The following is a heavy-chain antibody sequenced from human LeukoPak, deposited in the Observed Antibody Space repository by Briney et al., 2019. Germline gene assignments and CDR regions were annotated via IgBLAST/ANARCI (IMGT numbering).Heavy chain of an antibody. CDR1: GGSISSGDYY. CDR2: IYYSGST. D-gene: IGHD3-10*01. CDR3: ASRRITMVRGVIS. V-gene: IGHV4-30-4*01. J-gene: IGHJ5*02. Sequence: PSETLSLTCTVSGGSISSGDYYWSWIRQPPGKGLEWIGYIYYSGSTYYNPSLKSRVTISVDTSKNQFSLKLSSVTAADTAVYYRASRRITMVRGVISWGQGTLVTVSS.